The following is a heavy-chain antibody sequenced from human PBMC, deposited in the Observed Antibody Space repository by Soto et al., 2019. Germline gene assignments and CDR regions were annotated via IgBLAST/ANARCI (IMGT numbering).Heavy chain of an antibody. CDR2: MNPNSGNT. Sequence: QVQLVQSGAEVKKPGASVKVSCKASGYTFTSYDINWVRQATGQGLEWMGWMNPNSGNTGYAQKFQGRVTMTRNTSISTAYMELSSLRSEDTAVYYCAKSNQIFGVLIDYYYYGMDVWGQGTTVTVSS. CDR1: GYTFTSYD. CDR3: AKSNQIFGVLIDYYYYGMDV. V-gene: IGHV1-8*01. D-gene: IGHD3-3*01. J-gene: IGHJ6*02.